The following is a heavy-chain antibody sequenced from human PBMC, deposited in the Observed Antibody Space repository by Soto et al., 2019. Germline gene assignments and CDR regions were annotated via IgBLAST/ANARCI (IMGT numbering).Heavy chain of an antibody. CDR2: ISCCGGST. J-gene: IGHJ1*01. V-gene: IGHV3-23*01. D-gene: IGHD6-19*01. CDR1: GFNFKKFA. CDR3: AKADGEQWLIPHLDN. Sequence: GGSLRLSCEASGFNFKKFAMGWVRQAPGEGLEWVSGISCCGGSTFYADSVKGRFSLARDDSKNTLSLQLNSLRVEDTTHYYCAKADGEQWLIPHLDNWGQGTQVTVSS.